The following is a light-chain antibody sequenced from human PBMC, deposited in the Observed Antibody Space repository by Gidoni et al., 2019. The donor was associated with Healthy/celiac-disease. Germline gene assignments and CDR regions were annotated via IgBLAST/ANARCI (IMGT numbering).Light chain of an antibody. CDR3: KAWDSSTVV. CDR1: KLGDKY. V-gene: IGLV3-1*01. J-gene: IGLJ2*01. Sequence: SFDLPHPPSVSVSPGQTARITCSGVKLGDKYACWYQQKPGQSPVLVIYQDSKRPSGIPERFSGSNAGNTATLTISGTQAMDEADYYCKAWDSSTVVFGGGTKLTVL. CDR2: QDS.